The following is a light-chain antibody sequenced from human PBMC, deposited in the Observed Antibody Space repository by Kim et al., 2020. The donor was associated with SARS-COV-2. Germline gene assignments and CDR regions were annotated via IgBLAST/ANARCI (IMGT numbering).Light chain of an antibody. V-gene: IGKV1-6*01. Sequence: AIQMTQSPSSLSASVGDRVTITCRASQGIRNDLDWYQQKPGKAPKLLIFDVSSLQTGVPSRFSGSGSGTYFNLTISSLQPEDFATYYCLQDYNYPWTFGQGTKVDIK. J-gene: IGKJ1*01. CDR2: DVS. CDR1: QGIRND. CDR3: LQDYNYPWT.